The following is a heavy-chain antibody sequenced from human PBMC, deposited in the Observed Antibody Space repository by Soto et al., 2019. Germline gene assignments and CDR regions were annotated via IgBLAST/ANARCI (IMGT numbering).Heavy chain of an antibody. J-gene: IGHJ4*02. CDR2: INPKSGDT. V-gene: IGHV1-2*06. D-gene: IGHD2-8*02. CDR3: AALKQAPGGIPL. Sequence: QVQLVQSGAEVKKPGASVKVSCKASGYTFTAYYLYWVRQAPGQGLEWVGRINPKSGDTNYAQKFQGTVSMPAGPSITKADNEVNHPMSGQKAFYFSAALKQAPGGIPLWGQGTLVSVSS. CDR1: GYTFTAYY.